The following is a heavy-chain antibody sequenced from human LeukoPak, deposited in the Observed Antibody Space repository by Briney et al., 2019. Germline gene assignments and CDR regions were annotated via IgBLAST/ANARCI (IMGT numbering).Heavy chain of an antibody. CDR1: GGSFSGYY. CDR3: ARGRIAAAGTRNSYAGPFDY. D-gene: IGHD6-13*01. V-gene: IGHV4-34*01. Sequence: SETLSLTCAVYGGSFSGYYWSWIRQPPGKGLEWIGKINHSGSTNYNPSLKSRVTISVDTSKNQFSLKLSSVTAADTAVYYCARGRIAAAGTRNSYAGPFDYWGQGTLVTVSS. J-gene: IGHJ4*02. CDR2: INHSGST.